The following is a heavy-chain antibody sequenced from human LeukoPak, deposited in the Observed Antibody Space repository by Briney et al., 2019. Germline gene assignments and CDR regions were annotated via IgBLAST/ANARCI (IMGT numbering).Heavy chain of an antibody. CDR1: GYTFTSYD. J-gene: IGHJ4*02. D-gene: IGHD3-10*01. Sequence: ASVKVSCKASGYTFTSYDINWVRQATGQGLEWMGWMNPNSGNTGYAQKFQGRVTMTRDMSTSTVYMELSSLRSEDTAVYYCARITGSGPDYWGQGTLVTVSS. CDR2: MNPNSGNT. V-gene: IGHV1-8*02. CDR3: ARITGSGPDY.